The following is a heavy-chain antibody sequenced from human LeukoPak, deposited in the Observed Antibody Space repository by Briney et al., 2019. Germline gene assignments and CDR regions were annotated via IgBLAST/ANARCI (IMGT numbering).Heavy chain of an antibody. CDR2: IIPIFGTA. Sequence: ASVKVSCKASGGTFSSYAISWVRQAPGQGLEWMGGIIPIFGTANYAQKFQGRVTITADESTSTAYMELSSLRSKDTAVYYCARGEVAAAGFYYYYGMDVWGQGTTVTVSS. D-gene: IGHD6-13*01. V-gene: IGHV1-69*13. CDR1: GGTFSSYA. CDR3: ARGEVAAAGFYYYYGMDV. J-gene: IGHJ6*02.